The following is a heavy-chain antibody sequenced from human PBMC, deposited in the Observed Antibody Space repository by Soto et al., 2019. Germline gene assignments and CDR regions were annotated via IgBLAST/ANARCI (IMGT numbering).Heavy chain of an antibody. Sequence: EVHLLESGGGLVQPGVSLRLSCAASGFTFSSFAMYWVRQAPGKGLEWVSAISGSGGSSYYADSVKGRFTISRDNSKNTLYLQMNSLRVEDTAIYYCARTVAGDTWGQGTLVTVSS. CDR3: ARTVAGDT. D-gene: IGHD6-19*01. J-gene: IGHJ5*02. CDR1: GFTFSSFA. V-gene: IGHV3-23*01. CDR2: ISGSGGSS.